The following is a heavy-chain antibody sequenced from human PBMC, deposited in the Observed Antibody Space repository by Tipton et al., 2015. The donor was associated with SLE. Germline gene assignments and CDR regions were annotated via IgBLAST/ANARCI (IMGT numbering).Heavy chain of an antibody. CDR3: ARYSLTNWHLDL. D-gene: IGHD2-15*01. Sequence: LRLSCTVSGGSMSTYYWSWIRLPPGKGLEWIGYIYYSGSTSYNPSLNSRITISVDTSRNQFSLKLTSVTAADSTVYYCARYSLTNWHLDLWGRGTLVTVSS. CDR1: GGSMSTYY. V-gene: IGHV4-59*01. J-gene: IGHJ2*01. CDR2: IYYSGST.